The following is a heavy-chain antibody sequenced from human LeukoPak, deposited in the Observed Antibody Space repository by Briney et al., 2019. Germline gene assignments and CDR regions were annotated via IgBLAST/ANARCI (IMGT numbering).Heavy chain of an antibody. D-gene: IGHD3-10*01. CDR3: GTIRFGELYLDY. CDR1: GGSISSSSYY. CDR2: IYYSGST. J-gene: IGHJ4*02. V-gene: IGHV4-39*07. Sequence: PSETLSLTCTVSGGSISSSSYYWGWIRQPPGKGLEWIGSIYYSGSTYYNPSLKSRVTISVDTSKNQFSLKLSSVTAADTAVYYCGTIRFGELYLDYWGQGTLVTVSS.